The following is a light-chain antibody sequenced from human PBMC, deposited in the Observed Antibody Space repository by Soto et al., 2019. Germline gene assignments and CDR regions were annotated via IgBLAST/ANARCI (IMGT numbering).Light chain of an antibody. V-gene: IGKV4-1*01. Sequence: DIVLTQSPDSLAVSLGERATINCKSSQSVLFSSNNKAYLAWYQQKQGQPPKLLIYWAATRHSGVPERFSDSGSGTDFTLTISSLQAEDVAVYYCQQYYSVPPTFGQGTKVEIK. CDR1: QSVLFSSNNKAY. CDR3: QQYYSVPPT. CDR2: WAA. J-gene: IGKJ1*01.